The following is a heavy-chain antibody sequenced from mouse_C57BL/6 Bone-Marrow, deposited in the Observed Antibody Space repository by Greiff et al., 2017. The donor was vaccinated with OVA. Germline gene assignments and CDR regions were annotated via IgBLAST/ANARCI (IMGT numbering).Heavy chain of an antibody. CDR1: GYTFTSYW. Sequence: QVQLQQPGAELVMPGASVKLSCKASGYTFTSYWMHWVKQRPGQGLEWIGEIDPSDSYTNYNQKFKGKSTLTVDKSSSTAYMQLSSLTSEDSAVYYCARDGSRYRDWFAYWGQGTLVTVSA. CDR3: ARDGSRYRDWFAY. CDR2: IDPSDSYT. J-gene: IGHJ3*01. D-gene: IGHD1-1*01. V-gene: IGHV1-69*01.